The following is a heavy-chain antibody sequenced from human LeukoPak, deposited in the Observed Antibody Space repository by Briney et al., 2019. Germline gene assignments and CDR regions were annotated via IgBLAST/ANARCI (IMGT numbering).Heavy chain of an antibody. D-gene: IGHD6-19*01. Sequence: ASVKVSCKASGYTFTGYYMHWVRQAPGQGLEWMGWINPNSGGTNYAQKFQGRVTMTRDTSISTAYMELSRLRSDDTAVYYCARFLAVAGTSDYWGQGTLVTVSS. CDR1: GYTFTGYY. CDR3: ARFLAVAGTSDY. V-gene: IGHV1-2*02. J-gene: IGHJ4*02. CDR2: INPNSGGT.